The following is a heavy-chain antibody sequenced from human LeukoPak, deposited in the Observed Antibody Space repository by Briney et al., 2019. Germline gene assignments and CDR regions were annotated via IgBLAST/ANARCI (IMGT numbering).Heavy chain of an antibody. J-gene: IGHJ4*02. Sequence: GGSLRLSCAASGFTFSSYWMHWVRQAPGKGLVWVSRISTDGSSTTYADSVKGRFTISRDNAKNTLYLQMNSLRAEDTAVYYCAKDSRYGGYYFDYWGQGTLVTVSS. CDR3: AKDSRYGGYYFDY. D-gene: IGHD1-26*01. CDR1: GFTFSSYW. CDR2: ISTDGSST. V-gene: IGHV3-74*01.